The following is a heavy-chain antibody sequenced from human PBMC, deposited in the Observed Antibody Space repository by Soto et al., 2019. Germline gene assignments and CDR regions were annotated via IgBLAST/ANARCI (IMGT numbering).Heavy chain of an antibody. Sequence: ASVKVSCKASGYTFTSYYMHWVRQAPGQGLEWMGIINPSGGSTSYAQKFQGRVTMTRDTSTSTVYMELSSLRSEDTAVYYCARAPPSGSYPGWFDPWGQGTLVTVSS. J-gene: IGHJ5*02. D-gene: IGHD1-26*01. CDR3: ARAPPSGSYPGWFDP. V-gene: IGHV1-46*03. CDR1: GYTFTSYY. CDR2: INPSGGST.